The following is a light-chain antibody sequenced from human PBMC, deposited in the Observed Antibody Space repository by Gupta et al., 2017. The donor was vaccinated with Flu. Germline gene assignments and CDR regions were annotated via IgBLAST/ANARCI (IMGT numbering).Light chain of an antibody. CDR1: QSASADF. J-gene: IGKJ5*01. Sequence: LMQSPGTVSLSPGETATLSCRASQSASADFLVWYQQKPGQAPRVLIYGATRRATGIPDRFSGSWSGRDFTLTINKLEPEDFAIYFCQLYGGSSPGSTFGQGTRLDIK. V-gene: IGKV3-20*01. CDR3: QLYGGSSPGST. CDR2: GAT.